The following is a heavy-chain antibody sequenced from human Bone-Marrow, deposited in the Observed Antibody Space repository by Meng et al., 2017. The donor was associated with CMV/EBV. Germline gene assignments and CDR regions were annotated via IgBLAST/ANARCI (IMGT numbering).Heavy chain of an antibody. CDR2: IHYSGST. V-gene: IGHV4-38-2*02. CDR1: GYSISSGYY. CDR3: ARESNAWGWFDP. J-gene: IGHJ5*02. Sequence: SETLSLTCIVSGYSISSGYYWGWSRQPPGKGLGWIGSIHYSGSTYSNPSLKSRVTTSVDTSKHQFSLKLSSVTAADTAVYYCARESNAWGWFDPWGQGTLVTVSS. D-gene: IGHD3-16*01.